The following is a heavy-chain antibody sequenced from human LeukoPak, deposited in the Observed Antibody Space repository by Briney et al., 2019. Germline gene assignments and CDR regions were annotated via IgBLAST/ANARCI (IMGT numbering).Heavy chain of an antibody. CDR3: ARELTGPGYYYYGMDV. Sequence: VKGSCKASGYTFTSYDINWGRQATGQGLAWMGWVNPNSGNTGYAQKFQGRVTMTRNTSISTAYMELSSLRSEDTAVYYCARELTGPGYYYYGMDVWGQGTTVTVSS. CDR2: VNPNSGNT. V-gene: IGHV1-8*01. J-gene: IGHJ6*02. D-gene: IGHD3-9*01. CDR1: GYTFTSYD.